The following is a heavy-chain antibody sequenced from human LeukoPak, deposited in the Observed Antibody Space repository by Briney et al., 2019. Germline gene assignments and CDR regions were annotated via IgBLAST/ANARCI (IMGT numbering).Heavy chain of an antibody. CDR2: ISCSGVST. CDR1: RFTFSSFV. Sequence: GGSLRLSCAASRFTFSSFVMSWVRPAPGKGLEWVSSISCSGVSTYYADSVKGRFTISRDNSKNTLYLQMNSLRAEDTAVYYCAKLLDGAGTGSWGQGTLVTVSS. J-gene: IGHJ4*02. V-gene: IGHV3-23*01. CDR3: AKLLDGAGTGS. D-gene: IGHD3-10*01.